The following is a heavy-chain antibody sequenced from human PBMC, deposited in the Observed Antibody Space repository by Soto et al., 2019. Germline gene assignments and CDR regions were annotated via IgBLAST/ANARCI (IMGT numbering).Heavy chain of an antibody. V-gene: IGHV1-58*01. CDR2: IVVGSGNT. CDR1: GFTFTSSA. J-gene: IGHJ6*02. Sequence: SVKVSCKASGFTFTSSAVQWVRQARGQRLEWIGWIVVGSGNTNYAQKFQERVTITRDMSTSTAYMELSSLRSEDTAVYYCAAAYDSSGTHYYYYGMDVWGQGTTVTVSS. D-gene: IGHD3-22*01. CDR3: AAAYDSSGTHYYYYGMDV.